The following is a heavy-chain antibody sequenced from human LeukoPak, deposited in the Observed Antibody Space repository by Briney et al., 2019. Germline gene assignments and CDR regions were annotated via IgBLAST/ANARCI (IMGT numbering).Heavy chain of an antibody. CDR3: ARDRIVVVPAAIETDAFDI. D-gene: IGHD2-2*01. V-gene: IGHV1-46*01. Sequence: ASVKVSCKASGYTFTSYYMHWVRQAPGQGLEWMGIINPSGGSTSYAQKFQSRVTMTRATSTSTAYMELSSLRSEDTPVYYCARDRIVVVPAAIETDAFDIWGQGTMVTVSS. CDR2: INPSGGST. CDR1: GYTFTSYY. J-gene: IGHJ3*02.